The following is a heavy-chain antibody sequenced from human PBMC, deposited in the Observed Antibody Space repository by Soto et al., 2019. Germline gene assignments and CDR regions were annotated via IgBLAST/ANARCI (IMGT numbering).Heavy chain of an antibody. CDR3: AKRTSGTTWGESDY. D-gene: IGHD4-17*01. J-gene: IGHJ4*02. CDR2: ISGYSGNA. Sequence: QVHVVQSGAEVKRPGDSVKVSRKTSGYIFSDYGINWVRQAPGQGLEWMGWISGYSGNANLAQKFQGRVTMSRDTATRTAYMELRSLRSDDTAVYYCAKRTSGTTWGESDYWGQGTLVTVSS. CDR1: GYIFSDYG. V-gene: IGHV1-18*04.